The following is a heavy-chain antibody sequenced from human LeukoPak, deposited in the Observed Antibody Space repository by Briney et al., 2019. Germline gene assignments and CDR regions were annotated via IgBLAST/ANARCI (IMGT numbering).Heavy chain of an antibody. CDR1: GGSISSGGYY. CDR3: ARGLAKLTTGGGRPSVGDY. D-gene: IGHD3-16*01. Sequence: PSETLSLTCTVSGGSISSGGYYWSWIRQHPGKGLEWIGYIYYSGSTYYYSGSTYYNPSLKSRITISADTSKNQLSLKLTSVTAADTAVYYCARGLAKLTTGGGRPSVGDYWGQGTLVTVSS. V-gene: IGHV4-31*03. J-gene: IGHJ4*02. CDR2: IYYSGSTYYYSGST.